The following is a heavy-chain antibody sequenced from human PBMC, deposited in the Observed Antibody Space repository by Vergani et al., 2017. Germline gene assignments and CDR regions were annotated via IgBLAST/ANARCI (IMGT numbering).Heavy chain of an antibody. CDR3: AKSASLIVVVVAPNDAFYI. V-gene: IGHV3-23*01. CDR1: GFTFSSYA. D-gene: IGHD2-15*01. CDR2: ISGSGGST. Sequence: EVQLLESGGGLVQPGGSLRLSCAASGFTFSSYAMSWVRQAPGKGLEWVSAISGSGGSTYYADSVKGRFTISRDNSKNTLYMQMNSLRAEDTAVYYCAKSASLIVVVVAPNDAFYIWGQGTMVTVSS. J-gene: IGHJ3*02.